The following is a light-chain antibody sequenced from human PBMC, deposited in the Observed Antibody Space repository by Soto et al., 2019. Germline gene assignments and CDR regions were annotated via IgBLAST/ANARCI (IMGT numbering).Light chain of an antibody. J-gene: IGLJ2*01. CDR1: SGHSNYA. Sequence: QLVLTQSPSASASLGASVKLTCTLSSGHSNYAIAWHQQLPEKGPRYLMKVNSDGSHSKGDGIPDRFSGSSSGAERYLTISSLRSEDEADYYCQTWDTGIVLFGGGTQLTVL. CDR2: VNSDGSH. V-gene: IGLV4-69*01. CDR3: QTWDTGIVL.